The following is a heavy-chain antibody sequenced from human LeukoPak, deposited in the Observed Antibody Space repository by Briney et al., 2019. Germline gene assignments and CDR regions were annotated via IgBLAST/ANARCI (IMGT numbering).Heavy chain of an antibody. CDR1: GGSISSGSYY. J-gene: IGHJ3*02. CDR3: ARVVAAAPGGDAFDI. D-gene: IGHD6-13*01. CDR2: IYTSGST. V-gene: IGHV4-61*02. Sequence: PSETLSLTCTVSGGSISSGSYYWSWVRQPAGKGLEWIGRIYTSGSTNYNPSLKSRVTISVDTSKNQFSLKLSSVTAADTAVYYCARVVAAAPGGDAFDIWGQGTMVTVSS.